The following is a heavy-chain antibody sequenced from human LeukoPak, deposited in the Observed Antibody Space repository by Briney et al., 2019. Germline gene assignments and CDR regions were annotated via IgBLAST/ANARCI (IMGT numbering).Heavy chain of an antibody. Sequence: SSETLSLTCTVSGGSISSYYWSWIRQPPGKGLEWIGYIYYSGSTNYNPSLKSRVTISVDTSKNQFSLKLSSVTAADTAVYYCARLKDGSGGWFDPWGQGALVTVSS. J-gene: IGHJ5*02. CDR3: ARLKDGSGGWFDP. V-gene: IGHV4-59*08. CDR2: IYYSGST. D-gene: IGHD5-12*01. CDR1: GGSISSYY.